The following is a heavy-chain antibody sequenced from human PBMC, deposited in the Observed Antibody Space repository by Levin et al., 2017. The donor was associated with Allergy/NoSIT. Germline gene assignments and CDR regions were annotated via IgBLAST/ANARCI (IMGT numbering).Heavy chain of an antibody. CDR1: GYTFTNYQ. J-gene: IGHJ4*02. Sequence: GESLKISCKASGYTFTNYQMHWVRQAPGQGLEWMGIINPTSGSRSHAQKFQGRVTMTRDTSTSTVYMELSSLRSEDTAVFYCARQTAQHQGGFLLDYWGQGTLVTVSS. V-gene: IGHV1-46*01. CDR3: ARQTAQHQGGFLLDY. D-gene: IGHD6-13*01. CDR2: INPTSGSR.